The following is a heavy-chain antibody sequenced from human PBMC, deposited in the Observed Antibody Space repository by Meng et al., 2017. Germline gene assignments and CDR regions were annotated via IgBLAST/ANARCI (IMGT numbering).Heavy chain of an antibody. J-gene: IGHJ4*02. Sequence: QVQLVESGAEVKKPGASVKVSCKASGYTFTSYDSNWVRQATGKGLEWMGWMNPNSGNTGYAQKFQGRVTMTRNTSISTAYMELSSLRSEDTAVYYCARGPNRWTGFDYWGQGTLVTVSS. V-gene: IGHV1-8*01. CDR2: MNPNSGNT. D-gene: IGHD3/OR15-3a*01. CDR3: ARGPNRWTGFDY. CDR1: GYTFTSYD.